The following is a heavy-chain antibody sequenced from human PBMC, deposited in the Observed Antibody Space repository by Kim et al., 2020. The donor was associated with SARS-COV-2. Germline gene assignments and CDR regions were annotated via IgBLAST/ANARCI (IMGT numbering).Heavy chain of an antibody. CDR3: ARDYGDYEGIIPGYFDY. V-gene: IGHV5-10-1*01. D-gene: IGHD4-17*01. J-gene: IGHJ4*02. CDR2: IDPSDSYT. CDR1: GYSFTSYW. Sequence: GESLKISCKGSGYSFTSYWISWVRQMPGKGLEWMGRIDPSDSYTNYSPSFQGHVTISADKSISTAYLQWSSLKASDTAMYYCARDYGDYEGIIPGYFDYWGQGTLVTVSS.